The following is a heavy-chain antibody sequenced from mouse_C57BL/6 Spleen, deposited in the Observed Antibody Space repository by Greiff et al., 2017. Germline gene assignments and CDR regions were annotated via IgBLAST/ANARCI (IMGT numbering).Heavy chain of an antibody. CDR3: ARNRDGYYEFFFAY. CDR2: IWSGGST. Sequence: QVQLKESGPGLVQPSQSLSITCTVSGFSLTSYGVHWVRQSPGKGLEWLGVIWSGGSTDYNAAFISRLSISKDNSKSQVFFKMNSLQADDTAIYYGARNRDGYYEFFFAYWGQGTLVTVSA. CDR1: GFSLTSYG. V-gene: IGHV2-2*01. D-gene: IGHD2-3*01. J-gene: IGHJ3*01.